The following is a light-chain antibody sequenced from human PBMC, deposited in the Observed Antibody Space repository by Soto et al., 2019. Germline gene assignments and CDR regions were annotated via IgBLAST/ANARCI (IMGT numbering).Light chain of an antibody. CDR1: QSVSSSY. J-gene: IGKJ2*01. V-gene: IGKV3-20*01. CDR3: QQHTSSPHMYT. CDR2: AAS. Sequence: EIVLTQSPGTLSLSPGERATLSCRASQSVSSSYLVWYQQKPGQAPRLLIDAASSRATGIPDRFSGSGSGTDFTLTISRLEPEDFAVYYCQQHTSSPHMYTFGQGTKPEIK.